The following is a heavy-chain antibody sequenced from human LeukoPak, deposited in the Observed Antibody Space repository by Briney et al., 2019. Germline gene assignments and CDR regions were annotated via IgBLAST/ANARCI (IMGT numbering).Heavy chain of an antibody. CDR1: GGSISSYY. V-gene: IGHV4-59*01. D-gene: IGHD1-1*01. CDR3: ARGASTGTSYGNFDY. Sequence: SETLSLTCTVSGGSISSYYWSWIRQPPGRGLEWIGNIYYSGNTNYNPSLKSRVTISVDTSKNQFSLNLSSVTAADTAVYYCARGASTGTSYGNFDYWGQGTLVTVSS. J-gene: IGHJ4*02. CDR2: IYYSGNT.